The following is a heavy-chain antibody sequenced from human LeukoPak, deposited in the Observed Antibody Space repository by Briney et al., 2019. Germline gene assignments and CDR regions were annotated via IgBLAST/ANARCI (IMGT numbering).Heavy chain of an antibody. CDR2: ITNSGGST. D-gene: IGHD6-19*01. J-gene: IGHJ4*02. CDR1: GFAFGDYA. CDR3: VKEAVTPHFDY. Sequence: GGSLRLSCVASGFAFGDYAMGWVRQAPGKGPEWVSAITNSGGSTYYADSVQGRFTISRDNPKNTLYLQMKSLRVEDTAVYYCVKEAVTPHFDYWGQGTLVTVSS. V-gene: IGHV3-23*01.